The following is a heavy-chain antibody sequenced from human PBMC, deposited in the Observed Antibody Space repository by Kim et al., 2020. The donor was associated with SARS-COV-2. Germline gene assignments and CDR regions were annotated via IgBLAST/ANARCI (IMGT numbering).Heavy chain of an antibody. Sequence: GESLKISCKGSGYSFTSYWIGWVRQMPGKGLEWMGIIYPGDSETRYSPSFQGQVTISADKSISTAYLQWSSLKASDTAMYYCARHSGPLTWSTAYFDYWGQGTLVTVSS. V-gene: IGHV5-51*01. CDR2: IYPGDSET. CDR3: ARHSGPLTWSTAYFDY. CDR1: GYSFTSYW. D-gene: IGHD2-15*01. J-gene: IGHJ4*02.